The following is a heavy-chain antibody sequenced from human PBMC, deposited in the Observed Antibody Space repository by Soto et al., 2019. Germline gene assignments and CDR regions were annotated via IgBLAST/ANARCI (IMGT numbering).Heavy chain of an antibody. CDR3: ARAAFRSGYYGYYYGMDV. CDR1: GGTFSTHA. Sequence: QVQLVQSGAEVNKPGSSVKVSCKASGGTFSTHAISWVRQAPGQGLEWLGGIIPTLGTPNYAQKFQGRVTVTSDEYTSTAYMELSRLTSEDTAVYYCARAAFRSGYYGYYYGMDVWGQGTAVNV. V-gene: IGHV1-69*01. J-gene: IGHJ6*02. CDR2: IIPTLGTP. D-gene: IGHD3-3*01.